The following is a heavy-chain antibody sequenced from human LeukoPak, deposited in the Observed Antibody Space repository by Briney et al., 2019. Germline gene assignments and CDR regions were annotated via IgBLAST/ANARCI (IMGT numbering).Heavy chain of an antibody. CDR3: ASGGTYYYDSSENY. CDR1: GFTFSSYS. J-gene: IGHJ4*02. D-gene: IGHD3-22*01. V-gene: IGHV3-21*01. CDR2: ISSSSSYI. Sequence: GGSLRLSCAASGFTFSSYSMNWVRQAPGKGLEWVSSISSSSSYIYYADSVKGRFTISRGNAKNSLYLQMNSLRAEDTAVYYCASGGTYYYDSSENYWGQGTLVTVSS.